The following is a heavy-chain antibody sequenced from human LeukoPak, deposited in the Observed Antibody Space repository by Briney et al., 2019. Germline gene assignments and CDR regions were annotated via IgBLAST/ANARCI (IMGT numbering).Heavy chain of an antibody. V-gene: IGHV3-7*01. CDR1: GFTLSNNW. CDR2: MKEDGSEE. D-gene: IGHD3-16*01. CDR3: ARTLRTFNWFDP. Sequence: GGSLRLSCGAYGFTLSNNWMSWVRQAPGKGLGWVDNMKEDGSEEYYVGSVKCRFTNSRDSAKNSLYLQMNSLRAEDTAVYYCARTLRTFNWFDPWGQGTLVTVSS. J-gene: IGHJ5*02.